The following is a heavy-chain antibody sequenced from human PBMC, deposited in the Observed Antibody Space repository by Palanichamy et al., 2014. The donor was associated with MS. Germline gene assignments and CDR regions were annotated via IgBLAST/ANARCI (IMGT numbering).Heavy chain of an antibody. V-gene: IGHV3-30-3*01. CDR2: ISYDGSNK. CDR3: ARVLADYYDSSGYYPGAFDI. J-gene: IGHJ3*02. CDR1: GFTFSNYT. D-gene: IGHD3-22*01. Sequence: QVQLVESGGGVVQPGRSLRLACAASGFTFSNYTMHWVRQTPGKGLEWVAVISYDGSNKYYADSVKGRSTISRDNSKNTLYLQMNSLRPGDTAVYYCARVLADYYDSSGYYPGAFDIWGQGTMVSVSS.